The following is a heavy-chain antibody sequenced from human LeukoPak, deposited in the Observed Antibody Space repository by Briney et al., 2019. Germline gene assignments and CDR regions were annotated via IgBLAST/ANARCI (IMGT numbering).Heavy chain of an antibody. CDR2: IKQDGSEK. J-gene: IGHJ4*02. V-gene: IGHV3-7*01. CDR1: GFTFSSYW. CDR3: ARDLLVGGSGYHY. Sequence: TGGSLRLSCAASGFTFSSYWMSWVRQAPGKGLEWVANIKQDGSEKHYVDSVKGRFTISRDNAKNSLYLQMNSLRAEDTAVYYCARDLLVGGSGYHYWGQGTLVTVSS. D-gene: IGHD3-22*01.